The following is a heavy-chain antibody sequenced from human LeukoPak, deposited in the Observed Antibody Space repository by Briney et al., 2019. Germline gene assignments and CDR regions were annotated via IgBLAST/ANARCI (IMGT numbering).Heavy chain of an antibody. J-gene: IGHJ4*02. CDR3: ARDGTSVVGSLDY. V-gene: IGHV3-7*05. CDR1: GFTFRDYW. D-gene: IGHD2-15*01. CDR2: IKQDGCEK. Sequence: GGSLRLSCAASGFTFRDYWMNWVRQAPGKGLEWVASIKQDGCEKYYVDSVKGRFTISRDNAKNSLYLQMNSLRAEDTAVYYCARDGTSVVGSLDYWGQGTLVTVSS.